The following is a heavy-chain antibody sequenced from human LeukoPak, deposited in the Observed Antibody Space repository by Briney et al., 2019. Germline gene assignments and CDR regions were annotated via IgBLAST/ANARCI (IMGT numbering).Heavy chain of an antibody. CDR2: ISYDGSNK. CDR3: AKDGGLWVSAHWGDS. V-gene: IGHV3-30*18. Sequence: GGSLRLSCAASGFTFSSYGMHWVRQAPGKGLEWVAVISYDGSNKYYADSVKGRFTISRDNSKNTLYLQMNSLRAEDTAVYYCAKDGGLWVSAHWGDSWGRGTLVTVSS. D-gene: IGHD7-27*01. CDR1: GFTFSSYG. J-gene: IGHJ4*02.